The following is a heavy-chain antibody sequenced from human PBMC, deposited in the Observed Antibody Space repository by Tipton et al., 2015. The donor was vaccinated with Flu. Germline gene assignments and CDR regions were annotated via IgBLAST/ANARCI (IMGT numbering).Heavy chain of an antibody. D-gene: IGHD6-6*01. J-gene: IGHJ6*03. V-gene: IGHV4-59*08. CDR3: ARRSSSGYYYYYYYMDV. CDR1: GGSISSYY. CDR2: IYYSGST. Sequence: LRLSCTVSGGSISSYYWSWIRQPPGKGLEWIGYIYYSGSTNYNPSLKSRVTISVDTSKNQFSLKLSSVTAADTAVYYCARRSSSGYYYYYYYMDVWGKGTTVTVSS.